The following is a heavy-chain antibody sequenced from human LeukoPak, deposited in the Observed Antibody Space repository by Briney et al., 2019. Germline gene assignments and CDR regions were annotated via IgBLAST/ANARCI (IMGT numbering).Heavy chain of an antibody. CDR2: IYSGGST. J-gene: IGHJ4*02. D-gene: IGHD5-18*01. CDR1: GFTVSSNY. Sequence: GGSLRLSCAASGFTVSSNYMSWVRQAPGKGLEWVSVIYSGGSTYYADSVKGRFTISRDNSKNTLYLQMNSLRAEDTAVYYCAREGYSYGLQIAYYFDYWGQGTLVTVSS. V-gene: IGHV3-66*01. CDR3: AREGYSYGLQIAYYFDY.